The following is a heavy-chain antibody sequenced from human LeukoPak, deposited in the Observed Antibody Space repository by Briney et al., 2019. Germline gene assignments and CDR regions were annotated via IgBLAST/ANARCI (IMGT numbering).Heavy chain of an antibody. V-gene: IGHV3-30*02. Sequence: GGSLTLSCAVYEFNVDSIHMSWVRQAPGKGLEWVAFIRYDGSNKYYADSVKGRFTISRDNSKNTLYLQMNSLRAEDTAVYYCAKGDSSGSDWGQGTLVTVSS. CDR1: EFNVDSIH. J-gene: IGHJ4*02. D-gene: IGHD3-22*01. CDR2: IRYDGSNK. CDR3: AKGDSSGSD.